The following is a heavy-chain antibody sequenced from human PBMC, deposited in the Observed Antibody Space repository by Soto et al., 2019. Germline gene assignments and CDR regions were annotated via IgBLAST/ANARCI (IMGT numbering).Heavy chain of an antibody. V-gene: IGHV4-4*07. CDR1: GASITSFS. Sequence: SETLSLTCTVSGASITSFSWAWVRQPAGQGLEWIGRIYTRGSPDYNPSLESRVTMSLDMSRNQVSLTLTSMTAADTGIYFCAREPYASGSYFFFDPWGQGIKVTVYS. CDR3: AREPYASGSYFFFDP. D-gene: IGHD3-10*01. CDR2: IYTRGSP. J-gene: IGHJ5*02.